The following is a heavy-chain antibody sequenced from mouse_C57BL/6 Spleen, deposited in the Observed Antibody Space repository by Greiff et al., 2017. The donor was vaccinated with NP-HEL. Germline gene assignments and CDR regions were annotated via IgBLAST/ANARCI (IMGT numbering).Heavy chain of an antibody. CDR3: ATFTTVVATGVDY. Sequence: EVQLQQSGPELVKPGASVKISCKASGYSFTDYNMNWVKQSNGKSLEWIGVINPNYGTTSYNQKFKGKATLTVDQSSSTAYMQLNSVTSEDSAVYYCATFTTVVATGVDYWGQGTTLTVSS. CDR2: INPNYGTT. D-gene: IGHD1-1*01. J-gene: IGHJ2*01. V-gene: IGHV1-39*01. CDR1: GYSFTDYN.